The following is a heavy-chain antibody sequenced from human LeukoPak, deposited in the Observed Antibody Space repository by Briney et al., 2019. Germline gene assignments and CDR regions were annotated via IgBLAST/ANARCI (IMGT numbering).Heavy chain of an antibody. V-gene: IGHV4-39*01. CDR2: IYYSGST. J-gene: IGHJ4*02. D-gene: IGHD3-9*01. CDR3: ARRYDILTGLEYYFDY. CDR1: GGSISSSSYY. Sequence: PSETLSLTCTVSGGSISSSSYYWGWIRQPPGKGLEWIGSIYYSGSTYYNPSLKSRVTISVDTSKNQFSLKLSSVTAADTAVYYCARRYDILTGLEYYFDYWGQGTLVTVSS.